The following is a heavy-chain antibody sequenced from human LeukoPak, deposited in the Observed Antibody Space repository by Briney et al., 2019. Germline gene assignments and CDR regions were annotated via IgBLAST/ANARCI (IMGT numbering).Heavy chain of an antibody. Sequence: SETLTLTCTVSGGSISSSSYYWTWIRQHPGKGLEWIGYISDSGTTSYNPSLKSRVSISVDTSNNQFSLRLSSVTAADTAVYYCARDVVVTSSPDAFDIWGQGTMVTVSS. CDR2: ISDSGTT. D-gene: IGHD2-21*02. V-gene: IGHV4-31*03. J-gene: IGHJ3*02. CDR1: GGSISSSSYY. CDR3: ARDVVVTSSPDAFDI.